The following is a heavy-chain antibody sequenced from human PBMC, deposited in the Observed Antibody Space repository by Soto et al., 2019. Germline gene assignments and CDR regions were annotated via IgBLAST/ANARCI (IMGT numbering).Heavy chain of an antibody. CDR1: GFTFRTYT. CDR3: ARDRGYDAHDYYYNAMDV. CDR2: IRGFSPYT. D-gene: IGHD3-10*01. J-gene: IGHJ6*02. V-gene: IGHV3-21*01. Sequence: EVQLVESGGGLVKPGGSLRLSCISSGFTFRTYTMNWVRQAPGTGLEWVSGIRGFSPYTFYAESVRGRFTISRDNAKNSLFLQMDSLRAEDTAVYYCARDRGYDAHDYYYNAMDVWGQGTTVTVSS.